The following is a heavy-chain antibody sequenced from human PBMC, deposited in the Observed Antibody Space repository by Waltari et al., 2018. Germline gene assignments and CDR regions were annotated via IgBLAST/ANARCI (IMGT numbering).Heavy chain of an antibody. CDR2: IYTPGRIDPTGRT. Sequence: QVQLQESGPGLVKPSQTLSLTCTVSGDSISSGSYHWNWIRQPAGKGLEWVGGIYTPGRIDPTGRTRDHPSLRSRATILLDTSKNQFSLKLTSVTAADTAVYYCARESDPGSGSYYDYWGQGTLVTVSS. D-gene: IGHD3-10*01. CDR3: ARESDPGSGSYYDY. V-gene: IGHV4-61*02. CDR1: GDSISSGSYH. J-gene: IGHJ4*02.